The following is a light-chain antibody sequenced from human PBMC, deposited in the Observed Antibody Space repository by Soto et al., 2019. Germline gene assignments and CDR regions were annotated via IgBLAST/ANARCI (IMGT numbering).Light chain of an antibody. CDR2: KAS. CDR1: QIISNW. V-gene: IGKV1-5*03. Sequence: DIQVTQSPSTLSASVGDSVTISCRASQIISNWLAWYRQKPGKAPKLLIYKASTLESGVPSRFSGSGSGTDFTLTISCLQPDDFATYYCQPYNTFLLTFGPGTRVDIK. CDR3: QPYNTFLLT. J-gene: IGKJ3*01.